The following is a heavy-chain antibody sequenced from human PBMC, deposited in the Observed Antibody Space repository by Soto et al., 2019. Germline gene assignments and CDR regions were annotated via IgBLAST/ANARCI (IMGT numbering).Heavy chain of an antibody. V-gene: IGHV5-51*01. Sequence: PGESLKISCKGSGYDFTGYSIGWVRQMPGTGLEWMGIIDPGDSDTKYSPSFQGQVTISADKSISTAYLQWSSLKASDSAMYYCARRLVITGRDAFAIWGQGTKVTVSS. CDR3: ARRLVITGRDAFAI. CDR1: GYDFTGYS. D-gene: IGHD3-9*01. CDR2: IDPGDSDT. J-gene: IGHJ3*02.